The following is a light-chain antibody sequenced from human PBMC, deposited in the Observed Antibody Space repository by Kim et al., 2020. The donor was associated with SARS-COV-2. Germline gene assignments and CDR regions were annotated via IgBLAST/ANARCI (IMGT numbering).Light chain of an antibody. CDR1: QSISSNY. V-gene: IGKV3-20*01. CDR2: GAS. Sequence: EIVLTQSPGTLSLSPGERATLSCRASQSISSNYLAWYQQKPGQAPKLLIYGASSRATGIPDRFSGSGSGTDFTLTISRLEPEDFAVYYCQQYGSSPLTFGGGIQVNIK. J-gene: IGKJ4*01. CDR3: QQYGSSPLT.